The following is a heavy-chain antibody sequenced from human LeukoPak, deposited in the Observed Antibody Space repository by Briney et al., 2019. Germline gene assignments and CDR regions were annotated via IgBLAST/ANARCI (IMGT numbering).Heavy chain of an antibody. J-gene: IGHJ4*02. Sequence: PSETLSLTCTVSGGSISSSSYYWGWIRQPPGKGLEWVGSIYYSGSTYYNPSLKSRVTMSVDTSKNQFSLKLSSVTAADTAIYYCARRTIVATIDYWGQGTLVTVSS. CDR3: ARRTIVATIDY. V-gene: IGHV4-39*01. CDR1: GGSISSSSYY. CDR2: IYYSGST. D-gene: IGHD5-12*01.